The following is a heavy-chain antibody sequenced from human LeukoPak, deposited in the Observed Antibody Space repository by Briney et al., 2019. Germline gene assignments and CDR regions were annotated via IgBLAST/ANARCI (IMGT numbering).Heavy chain of an antibody. CDR1: GGTFSSYT. V-gene: IGHV1-69*02. CDR2: IIPILGVA. D-gene: IGHD4-23*01. J-gene: IGHJ4*02. Sequence: GASVKVSCKASGGTFSSYTISWVRQAPGQGLEWMGRIIPILGVANYAQKFQGRVTITADKSTSTAYMELSSLRSEDTAVYYCALLHDYGGNSFDDWGQGTLVTVSS. CDR3: ALLHDYGGNSFDD.